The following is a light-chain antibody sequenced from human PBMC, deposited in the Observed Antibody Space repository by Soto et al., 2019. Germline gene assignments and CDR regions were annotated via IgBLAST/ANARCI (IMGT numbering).Light chain of an antibody. J-gene: IGKJ2*01. CDR3: QQSDSTPYT. V-gene: IGKV1-39*01. Sequence: DIQMTQSPSSLSASVGDRVTINCRASQSISTFLNWYQQKPGQAPKVLISAASTLQSGVPSRFSGRGSGTDVTLTISSLQPEDFATYYCQQSDSTPYTFGQGTTLE. CDR2: AAS. CDR1: QSISTF.